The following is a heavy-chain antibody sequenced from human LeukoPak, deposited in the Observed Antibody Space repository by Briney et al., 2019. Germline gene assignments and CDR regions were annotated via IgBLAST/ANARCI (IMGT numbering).Heavy chain of an antibody. Sequence: GESLTLLCAASGFTFRSYEMKGLRGARGKGLEWVSFISSSGTTIYYADSVKGRFTISRDNAKNSLYLQMNSLRAEDTAVYYCAELGITMIGGVWGKGTTVTISS. J-gene: IGHJ6*04. CDR1: GFTFRSYE. V-gene: IGHV3-48*03. CDR2: ISSSGTTI. CDR3: AELGITMIGGV. D-gene: IGHD3-10*02.